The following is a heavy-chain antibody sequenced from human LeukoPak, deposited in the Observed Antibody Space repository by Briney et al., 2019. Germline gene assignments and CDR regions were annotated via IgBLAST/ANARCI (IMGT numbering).Heavy chain of an antibody. D-gene: IGHD3-22*01. V-gene: IGHV4-34*01. Sequence: SETLSLTCAVYGGSFSGYYWSWIRQPPGKGLEWIGEINHSGSTNYNPSLKSRVTISVDTSKNQFSLKLSSVTAADTAVYYCARAAYYYDSSGQRRGRKNQNQYFDYWGQGTLVTVSS. J-gene: IGHJ4*02. CDR1: GGSFSGYY. CDR2: INHSGST. CDR3: ARAAYYYDSSGQRRGRKNQNQYFDY.